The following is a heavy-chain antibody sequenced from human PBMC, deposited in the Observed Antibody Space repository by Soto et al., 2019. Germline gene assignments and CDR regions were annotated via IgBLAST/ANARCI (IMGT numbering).Heavy chain of an antibody. D-gene: IGHD4-17*01. J-gene: IGHJ4*02. Sequence: PSETLSLTCTVPGGSMRSTNYYWAWIRQPPGKGLEWIGSVFFNGSPDYNPSLQSRVTLSVDTSKSQFFLRLTSVNAADTAVYFCERQVGDYYFDSWGQGSLVTVSS. CDR1: GGSMRSTNYY. CDR3: ERQVGDYYFDS. CDR2: VFFNGSP. V-gene: IGHV4-39*01.